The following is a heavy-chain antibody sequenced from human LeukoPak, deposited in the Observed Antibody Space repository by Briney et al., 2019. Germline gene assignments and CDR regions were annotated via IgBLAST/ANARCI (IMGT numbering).Heavy chain of an antibody. CDR2: IYYSGST. CDR1: GGSISSYY. J-gene: IGHJ4*02. D-gene: IGHD6-13*01. V-gene: IGHV4-59*12. Sequence: SETLSLTCTVSGGSISSYYWSWIRQPPGKGLEWIGYIYYSGSTNYNPSLKSRVTISVDTSKNQFSLKLSSVTAADTAVYYCARGLPAASFDYWGQGTLVAVSS. CDR3: ARGLPAASFDY.